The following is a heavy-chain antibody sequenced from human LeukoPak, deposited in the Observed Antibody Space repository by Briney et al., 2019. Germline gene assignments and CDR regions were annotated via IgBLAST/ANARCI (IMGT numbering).Heavy chain of an antibody. V-gene: IGHV1-69*13. J-gene: IGHJ1*01. D-gene: IGHD3-3*01. CDR1: GGTFSSYA. Sequence: SVKVSCKASGGTFSSYAISWVQQAPGQGLEWMGGIIPIFGTANYAQKFQGRVTITADESTSTAYMELSSLRSEDTAVYYCARAHYTYYDFWSGSHTGYFQHWGQGTLVTVSS. CDR3: ARAHYTYYDFWSGSHTGYFQH. CDR2: IIPIFGTA.